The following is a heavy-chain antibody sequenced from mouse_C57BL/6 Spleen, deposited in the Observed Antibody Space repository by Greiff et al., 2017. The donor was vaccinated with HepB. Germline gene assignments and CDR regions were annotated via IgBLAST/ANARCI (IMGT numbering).Heavy chain of an antibody. CDR2: IDPNSGGT. V-gene: IGHV1-72*01. CDR3: ARSDYYGSERGCFDY. Sequence: QVQLQQPGAELVKPGASVKLSCKASGYTFTSYWMHWVKQRPGRGLEWIGRIDPNSGGTKYNEKFKSKATLTVDKPSSTAYMQRSGLTSEDSAVYYCARSDYYGSERGCFDYWGQGTTLTVSS. J-gene: IGHJ2*01. CDR1: GYTFTSYW. D-gene: IGHD1-1*01.